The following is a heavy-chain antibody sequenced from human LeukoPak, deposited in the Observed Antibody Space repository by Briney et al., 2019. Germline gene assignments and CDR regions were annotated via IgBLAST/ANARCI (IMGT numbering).Heavy chain of an antibody. CDR1: GFTFNTYV. CDR3: AKDTSTISVSGTCFDY. D-gene: IGHD6-19*01. CDR2: ISFDASNK. Sequence: SGGSLRLSCSASGFTFNTYVMHWVRQAPGKGLEWVAVISFDASNKYYADSVKGRFTISRDNSKNTLHLQMNSLRAEDTAVYYCAKDTSTISVSGTCFDYWGQGTLVTVSS. V-gene: IGHV3-30*04. J-gene: IGHJ4*02.